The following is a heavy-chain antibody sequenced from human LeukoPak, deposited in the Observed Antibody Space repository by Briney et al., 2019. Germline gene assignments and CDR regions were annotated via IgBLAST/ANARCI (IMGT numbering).Heavy chain of an antibody. CDR1: GFTFSDYG. CDR2: IWSDGSNK. CDR3: VRASGSFDY. J-gene: IGHJ4*02. V-gene: IGHV3-33*01. Sequence: GGSLRLSCAASGFTFSDYGIHWVRQARGKGLEWVAVIWSDGSNKYYADSVKGRFTISRDNSKKTLYLQMNSLRVEDTAVYYCVRASGSFDYWGQGTLVTVSS. D-gene: IGHD3-10*01.